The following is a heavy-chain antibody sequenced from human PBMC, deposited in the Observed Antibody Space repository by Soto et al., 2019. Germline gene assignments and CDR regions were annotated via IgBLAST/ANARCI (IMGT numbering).Heavy chain of an antibody. CDR3: ARNRRGLYYYDSSGYLGY. CDR2: INPSGGST. V-gene: IGHV1-46*01. J-gene: IGHJ4*02. CDR1: GYTFTSYY. Sequence: GSSVKVSCKASGYTFTSYYMHWVRQAPGQGLEWMGIINPSGGSTSYAQKFQGRVTMTRDTSTSTVYMELSSLRSEDTAVYYCARNRRGLYYYDSSGYLGYWGQGTLVTVSS. D-gene: IGHD3-22*01.